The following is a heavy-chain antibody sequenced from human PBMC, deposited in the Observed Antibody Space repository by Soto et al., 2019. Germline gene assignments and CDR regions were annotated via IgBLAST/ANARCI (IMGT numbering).Heavy chain of an antibody. Sequence: QVQLVQSGTEVKKPGASVKVSCKASGYIFSSYGISWVRQAPGQGLEWMGWISTSNGNTRYGQTMQGRLTMTTDTSTGTAYIELTSLRSDDTAVYYCARTLSSASSPYYFDDWGQGSLVTVSS. CDR1: GYIFSSYG. V-gene: IGHV1-18*04. J-gene: IGHJ4*02. CDR2: ISTSNGNT. CDR3: ARTLSSASSPYYFDD. D-gene: IGHD6-6*01.